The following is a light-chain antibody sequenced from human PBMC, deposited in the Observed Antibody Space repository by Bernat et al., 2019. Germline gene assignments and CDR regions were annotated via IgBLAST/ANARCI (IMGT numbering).Light chain of an antibody. CDR1: TSDIGAHDF. CDR3: CSFAGGNTWV. J-gene: IGLJ3*02. CDR2: IVN. V-gene: IGLV2-11*01. Sequence: QSALTQPRSVSGSPGQSVTISCTGTTSDIGAHDFVSWYQQYPGKAPRFVIYIVNKRPSGVPDRFSGSKSGNTASLTISGLQAEDEADYYCCSFAGGNTWVFGGGTKLSVL.